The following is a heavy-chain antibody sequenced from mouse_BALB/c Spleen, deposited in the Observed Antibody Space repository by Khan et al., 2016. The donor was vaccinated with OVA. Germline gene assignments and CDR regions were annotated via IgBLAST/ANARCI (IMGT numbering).Heavy chain of an antibody. Sequence: EVQLQESGPGLVKPSQSLSLTCTVTGYSITSDYAWNWIRQFPGNKLEWMGYISYSGNTKYNPSLNSRISITRDPTKQQFFLQLHSVTPEETATYYCARIDGGDFDYWGQGTTLTVSS. CDR2: ISYSGNT. CDR1: GYSITSDYA. V-gene: IGHV3-2*02. CDR3: ARIDGGDFDY. D-gene: IGHD2-3*01. J-gene: IGHJ2*01.